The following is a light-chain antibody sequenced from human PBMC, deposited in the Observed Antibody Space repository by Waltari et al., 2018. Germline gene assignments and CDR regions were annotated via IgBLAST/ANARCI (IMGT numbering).Light chain of an antibody. CDR1: QPISTY. CDR3: QQSFSNSPYT. V-gene: IGKV1-39*01. Sequence: DIQMTQSPSSLSASVGDRVSITCRASQPISTYLNWYQQKPGAAPKLLIYVASSLQSGVPSRFSGSGSGTEFTLTIDSLQPEDVATYYCQQSFSNSPYTFGQGTKVEIK. CDR2: VAS. J-gene: IGKJ2*01.